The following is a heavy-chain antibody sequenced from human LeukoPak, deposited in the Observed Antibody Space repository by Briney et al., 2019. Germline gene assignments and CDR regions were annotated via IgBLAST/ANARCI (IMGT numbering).Heavy chain of an antibody. J-gene: IGHJ3*02. V-gene: IGHV3-48*04. CDR3: ARGSRGAFDI. CDR1: GFTFSSSA. Sequence: GGSLRLSCAASGFTFSSSAMNWVRQAPGKGLEWLSYITSSSSAMYYADSVKGRFTISRDNAKNSLYLQMNSLRVEDTAVYYCARGSRGAFDIWGQGTMVIVSS. CDR2: ITSSSSAM. D-gene: IGHD5/OR15-5a*01.